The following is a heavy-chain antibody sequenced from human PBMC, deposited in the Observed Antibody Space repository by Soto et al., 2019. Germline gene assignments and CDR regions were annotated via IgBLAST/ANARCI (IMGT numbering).Heavy chain of an antibody. D-gene: IGHD6-6*01. CDR1: GFIFSSYT. Sequence: QVQLVESGGGVVQPGGSLRLSCAASGFIFSSYTMYWVRQTPGKGLEWVAVLSDNGDSYFYTGSVQGRFTISRDNSRNTLYLQMNSLSTEDTALYFCARDSVPSTRPSGAGNRLDPWGQGTLVTVSS. CDR2: LSDNGDSY. CDR3: ARDSVPSTRPSGAGNRLDP. V-gene: IGHV3-30-3*01. J-gene: IGHJ5*02.